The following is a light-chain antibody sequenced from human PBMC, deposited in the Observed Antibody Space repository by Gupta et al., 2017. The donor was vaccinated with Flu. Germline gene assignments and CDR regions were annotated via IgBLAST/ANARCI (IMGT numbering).Light chain of an antibody. V-gene: IGLV3-19*01. J-gene: IGLJ2*01. CDR2: GKN. CDR1: SLRRYY. Sequence: EQTVRITCQGDSLRRYYASWYQKKPGQAPVLVVYGKNNRPSGIPDRFSGSSSGDTGSLTITGAQAEDEADYYCKSRDRSGNRVFGGGTKLTVL. CDR3: KSRDRSGNRV.